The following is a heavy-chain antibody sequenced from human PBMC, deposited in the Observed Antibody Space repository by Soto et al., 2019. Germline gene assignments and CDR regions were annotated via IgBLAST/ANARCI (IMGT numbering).Heavy chain of an antibody. CDR2: ISYDGSNK. CDR1: GFTFSSYG. V-gene: IGHV3-30*18. D-gene: IGHD3-10*01. J-gene: IGHJ4*02. CDR3: AKDREYYYFDY. Sequence: GGSLRLSCAASGFTFSSYGMHWVRQAPGKGLEWVAVISYDGSNKYYADSVKGRFTIPRDNSKNTLYLQMNSLRAEDTAVYYCAKDREYYYFDYWGQGTLVTVSS.